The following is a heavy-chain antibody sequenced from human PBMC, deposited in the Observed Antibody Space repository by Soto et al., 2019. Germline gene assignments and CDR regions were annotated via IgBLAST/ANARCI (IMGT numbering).Heavy chain of an antibody. Sequence: SETLSLTCTVSGGSISRYYWSWIRQPPGKGLEWIGYIYYSGSTNYNPSLKSRVTISVDTSKNQFSLKLSSVTAADTAVYYCARGNGIAAARWFDPWGQGTLVTVSS. CDR2: IYYSGST. J-gene: IGHJ5*02. V-gene: IGHV4-59*01. CDR1: GGSISRYY. D-gene: IGHD6-13*01. CDR3: ARGNGIAAARWFDP.